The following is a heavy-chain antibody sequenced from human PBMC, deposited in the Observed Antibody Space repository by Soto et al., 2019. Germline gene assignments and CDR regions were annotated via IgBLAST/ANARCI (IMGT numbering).Heavy chain of an antibody. D-gene: IGHD3-10*01. V-gene: IGHV4-39*01. CDR3: ARRSYYGSGSIFDY. CDR2: IYYSVST. Sequence: LQLQESGPGLVKPSETLSLPCTVSGGSISSSGYYWGWLRQPPGKGLEWIEHIYYSVSTNYIPSLASRVTISVDTSKNQFSLKVSSVTAADTAVYYCARRSYYGSGSIFDYWGQGTPVTVSS. CDR1: GGSISSSGYY. J-gene: IGHJ4*02.